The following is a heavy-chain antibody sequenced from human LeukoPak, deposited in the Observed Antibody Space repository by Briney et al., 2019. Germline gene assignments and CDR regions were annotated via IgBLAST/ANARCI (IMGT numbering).Heavy chain of an antibody. D-gene: IGHD5-24*01. CDR1: GGTFSSYA. Sequence: ASVKVSCKASGGTFSSYAISWVRQAPGQGLEWMGGIIPIFGTANYAQKFQGRVTITADKSTSTAYMELSSLRSEDTAVYYCARRGDGPETDWYFDLWGRGTLVTVSS. V-gene: IGHV1-69*06. J-gene: IGHJ2*01. CDR2: IIPIFGTA. CDR3: ARRGDGPETDWYFDL.